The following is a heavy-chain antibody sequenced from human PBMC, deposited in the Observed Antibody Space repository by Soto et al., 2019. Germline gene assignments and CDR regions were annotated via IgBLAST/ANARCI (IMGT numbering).Heavy chain of an antibody. V-gene: IGHV3-43*01. CDR3: AKAGIRGVIFGAFDI. Sequence: PGGSLRLSCAASGLTLDDYTMHWVRQAPGKGLEWVSLISWDGGSTYYADSVKGRFTISRDNSKNSLYLQMNSLRTEDTALYYCAKAGIRGVIFGAFDIWGQGTMVTVSS. D-gene: IGHD3-10*01. CDR1: GLTLDDYT. CDR2: ISWDGGST. J-gene: IGHJ3*02.